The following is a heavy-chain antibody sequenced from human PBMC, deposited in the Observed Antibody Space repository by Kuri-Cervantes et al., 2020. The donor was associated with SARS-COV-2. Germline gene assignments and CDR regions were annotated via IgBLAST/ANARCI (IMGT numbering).Heavy chain of an antibody. D-gene: IGHD2-2*02. J-gene: IGHJ4*02. Sequence: GESLKISCEVSGFLFSASAIHWVRQASGKGLEWVGRVRGKANNYATAYAASVKGRFTISRDDSKNMAYLQMNSLRAEDTAVYYCAKGCSSTSCYKVLYYWGQGTLVTVSS. CDR3: AKGCSSTSCYKVLYY. CDR1: GFLFSASA. CDR2: VRGKANNYAT. V-gene: IGHV3-73*01.